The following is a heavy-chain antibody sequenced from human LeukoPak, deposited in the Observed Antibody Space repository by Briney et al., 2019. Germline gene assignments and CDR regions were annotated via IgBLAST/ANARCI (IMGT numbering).Heavy chain of an antibody. CDR1: GFTFSDYY. V-gene: IGHV3-11*04. CDR3: ARAPPRSATIVDYYYYVDV. CDR2: ISSSGSTI. J-gene: IGHJ6*03. D-gene: IGHD5-12*01. Sequence: GGSLRLSCAASGFTFSDYYMSWIRQAPGKGLEWVSYISSSGSTIYYADSVKGRFTISRDNSKNTLYLQMNSLRAEDTAVYYCARAPPRSATIVDYYYYVDVWGKGTTVTVSS.